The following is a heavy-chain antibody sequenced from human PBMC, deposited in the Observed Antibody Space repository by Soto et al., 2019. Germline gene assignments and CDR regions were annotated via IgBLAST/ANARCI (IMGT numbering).Heavy chain of an antibody. Sequence: PSETLSLTCTVSGGSISSSSYYWGWIRQPPGKGLEWIGSIYYSGTTYYNPSLKSRVTISVDTSKNQFSLKLSSVTAADTAVYYCARHRGYYDILTGYYTELNFDYRCEGTLVTVSS. V-gene: IGHV4-39*01. J-gene: IGHJ4*02. CDR1: GGSISSSSYY. CDR3: ARHRGYYDILTGYYTELNFDY. D-gene: IGHD3-9*01. CDR2: IYYSGTT.